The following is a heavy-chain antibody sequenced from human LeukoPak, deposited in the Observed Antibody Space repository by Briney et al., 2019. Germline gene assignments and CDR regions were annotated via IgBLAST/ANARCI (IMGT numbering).Heavy chain of an antibody. CDR3: ARVLVGAAGTAWFDP. J-gene: IGHJ5*02. V-gene: IGHV1-69*04. D-gene: IGHD6-13*01. CDR1: GGTFSSYA. Sequence: SVKVSCKASGGTFSSYAITWVRQAPGQGLEWMGRIIPILGIANNAQKFQGRVTMTADKSTSTAYMELSSLRSEDTAVYYCARVLVGAAGTAWFDPWGQGTLVTVSS. CDR2: IIPILGIA.